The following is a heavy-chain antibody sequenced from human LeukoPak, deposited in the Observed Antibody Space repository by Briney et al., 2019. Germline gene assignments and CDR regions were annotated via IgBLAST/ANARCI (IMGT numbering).Heavy chain of an antibody. D-gene: IGHD6-6*01. CDR3: ARFSRYSSSSGGAH. Sequence: ASVKVSCKASGYTFTVYYIHWVRQAPGQGLESMGRIYPDSGDTNYAQEFQGRVTMTRDTSISTAYMELSSLTSDDTAVYYCARFSRYSSSSGGAHWGQGTLVTVSS. CDR2: IYPDSGDT. CDR1: GYTFTVYY. V-gene: IGHV1-2*06. J-gene: IGHJ4*02.